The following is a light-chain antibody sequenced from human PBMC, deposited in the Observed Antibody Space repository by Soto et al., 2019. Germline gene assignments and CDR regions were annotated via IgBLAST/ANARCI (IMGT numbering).Light chain of an antibody. CDR2: GAS. Sequence: EIVMTQSPATLSVSPGERATLSCRASQSVRSNLAWYQQKPGQAPTLLIYGASTRATGVPARFSGSGSGTEFTLSISSLQSEDSAVYYCQHFTKWPYTLGQGTKVEIK. CDR1: QSVRSN. V-gene: IGKV3-15*01. J-gene: IGKJ2*01. CDR3: QHFTKWPYT.